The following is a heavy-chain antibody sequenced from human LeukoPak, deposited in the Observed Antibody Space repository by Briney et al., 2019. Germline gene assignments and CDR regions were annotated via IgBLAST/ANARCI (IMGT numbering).Heavy chain of an antibody. Sequence: SETLSLTCTVSGGSTSSGNYYWGWIRQPPGKGLEWIGSIYYSGSTYYNPSLKSRVTISVDTSKNQFSLKLSSVTAADTAVYYCARLSYCDLLDYWGQGTLVTVSS. CDR2: IYYSGST. J-gene: IGHJ4*02. CDR3: ARLSYCDLLDY. V-gene: IGHV4-39*01. D-gene: IGHD4-17*01. CDR1: GGSTSSGNYY.